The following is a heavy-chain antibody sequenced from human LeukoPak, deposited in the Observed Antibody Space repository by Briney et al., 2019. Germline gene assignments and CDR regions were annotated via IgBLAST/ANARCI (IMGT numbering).Heavy chain of an antibody. CDR1: GFTFSSYA. D-gene: IGHD1-26*01. CDR2: ISSNGGST. V-gene: IGHV3-64*01. Sequence: GGSLRLSCAAPGFTFSSYAMHWVRQAPGKGLEYVSAISSNGGSTYYANSVKGRFTISRDNSKNTLYLQMGSLRAEDMAVYYCARVSVGATIAANALDIWGQGTMVTVSS. J-gene: IGHJ3*02. CDR3: ARVSVGATIAANALDI.